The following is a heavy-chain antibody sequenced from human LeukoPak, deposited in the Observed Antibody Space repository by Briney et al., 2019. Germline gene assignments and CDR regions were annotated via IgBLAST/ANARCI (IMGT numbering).Heavy chain of an antibody. D-gene: IGHD3-9*01. Sequence: PGGSLRLSCAASGFTFSSYAMHWVRQAPGKGLEWVSYITNSGTTIYYADSVKGRFTISRDNAKNSLYLQMNSLRAEDTAVYYCARDGHYDILTGYFQDWGQGTLVTVSS. V-gene: IGHV3-48*04. CDR1: GFTFSSYA. CDR2: ITNSGTTI. CDR3: ARDGHYDILTGYFQD. J-gene: IGHJ1*01.